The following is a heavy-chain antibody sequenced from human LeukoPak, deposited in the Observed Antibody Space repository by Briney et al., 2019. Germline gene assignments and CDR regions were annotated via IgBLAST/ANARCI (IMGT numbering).Heavy chain of an antibody. V-gene: IGHV4-30-4*08. Sequence: SETLSLTCTVSGGSISSGDYYWSWIRQPPGKGLEWIGYIYYSGSTYYNPSLKSRVTISVDTSKNQFSLKLSSVTAADTAVYYCARWMSTEDGYFAFDIWGQGTMVTVSS. CDR2: IYYSGST. CDR1: GGSISSGDYY. J-gene: IGHJ3*02. CDR3: ARWMSTEDGYFAFDI. D-gene: IGHD6-25*01.